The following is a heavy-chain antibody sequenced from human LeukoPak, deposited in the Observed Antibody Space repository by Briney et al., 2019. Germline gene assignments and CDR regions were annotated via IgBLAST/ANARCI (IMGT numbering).Heavy chain of an antibody. CDR1: GFTFSSYA. V-gene: IGHV3-23*01. CDR3: AKDPYCSGGSCYSESYFDY. Sequence: SGGSLRLSCAASGFTFSSYAMSWVRQAPGKGLEWVSAISGSGGSTYYADSVKGRFTISRDNSKNTLYLQMNSLRAEDTAVYYCAKDPYCSGGSCYSESYFDYWGQGTLVTVSS. CDR2: ISGSGGST. J-gene: IGHJ4*02. D-gene: IGHD2-15*01.